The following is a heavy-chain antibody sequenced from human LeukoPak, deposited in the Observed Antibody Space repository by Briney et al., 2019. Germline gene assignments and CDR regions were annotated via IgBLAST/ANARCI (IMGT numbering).Heavy chain of an antibody. V-gene: IGHV4-38-2*01. CDR2: VSHSGTP. Sequence: SETLSLTCGVSGYSNSSGYYWGWIRQPPGKGLEWIGGVSHSGTPYYNPSLKSRLTISVDTSENQFSLKLTSVTAADTAVYYCASLNGRVFDYWGQGTLVTVSS. CDR1: GYSNSSGYY. D-gene: IGHD1-26*01. CDR3: ASLNGRVFDY. J-gene: IGHJ4*02.